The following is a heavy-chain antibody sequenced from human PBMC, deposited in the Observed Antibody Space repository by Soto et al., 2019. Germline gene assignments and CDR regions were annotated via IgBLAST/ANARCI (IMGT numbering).Heavy chain of an antibody. D-gene: IGHD1-26*01. CDR3: AXDDEGGSDCDLGY. V-gene: IGHV3-30-3*01. CDR1: GFTFSSHA. CDR2: ISSDGSNK. Sequence: QVQLVESGGGVVQPGRSLRLSCSVSGFTFSSHAMHWVRQAPGKGLEWVALISSDGSNKYYADSVKGRFTTSRDNSKNTMYLQMNSLRVEDTAVYYCAXDDEGGSDCDLGYWGQGALVTVSS. J-gene: IGHJ4*02.